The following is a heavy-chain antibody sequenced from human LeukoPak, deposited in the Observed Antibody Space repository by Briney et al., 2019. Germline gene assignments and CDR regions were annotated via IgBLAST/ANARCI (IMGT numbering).Heavy chain of an antibody. J-gene: IGHJ4*01. V-gene: IGHV5-51*01. CDR2: IYPDDSDT. D-gene: IGHD3-10*01. Sequence: GESLKISCEVSGYNFASCWIVWVRQMSGKGLEWMGTIYPDDSDTTYSPSFQGQVTFSADKSINTAYLEWSSLKASDTAMYYCARLDGSQNYPDFWGQGTLVTVSS. CDR3: ARLDGSQNYPDF. CDR1: GYNFASCW.